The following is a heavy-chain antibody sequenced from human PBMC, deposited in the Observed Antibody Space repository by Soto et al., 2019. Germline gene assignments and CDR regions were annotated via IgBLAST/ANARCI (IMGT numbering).Heavy chain of an antibody. Sequence: SETLSLTCTVSGGSISSYYWSWIRQPPGKGLEWIGYIYYSGSTNYNPSLKSRVTISVDTSKNQFSLKLSSVTAADTAVYYCARGGYSYGNYYGMDVWGQGTTVTVSS. J-gene: IGHJ6*02. CDR1: GGSISSYY. D-gene: IGHD5-18*01. CDR2: IYYSGST. V-gene: IGHV4-59*01. CDR3: ARGGYSYGNYYGMDV.